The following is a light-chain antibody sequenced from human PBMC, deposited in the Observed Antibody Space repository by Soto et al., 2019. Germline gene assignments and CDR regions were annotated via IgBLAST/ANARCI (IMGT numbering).Light chain of an antibody. J-gene: IGKJ1*01. Sequence: EIVMTQSPATLSVSPGERATLSCRASQSVSSNLAWYQQKPGQAPRLLIYGASTRATGIPVRFSGSGSGTEFTLTISSLQSEDSAVYYCHQYNNWPPWTVGQGTQVDIK. CDR3: HQYNNWPPWT. V-gene: IGKV3-15*01. CDR2: GAS. CDR1: QSVSSN.